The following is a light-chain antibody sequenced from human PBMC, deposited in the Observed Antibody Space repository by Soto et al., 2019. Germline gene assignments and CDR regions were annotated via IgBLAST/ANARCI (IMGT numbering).Light chain of an antibody. J-gene: IGKJ5*01. CDR2: LGS. CDR3: MQALQTPIT. V-gene: IGKV2-28*01. CDR1: QSLLHKNGYNY. Sequence: DIVMTQSPLSLPVTPGEPASISCRSSQSLLHKNGYNYLEWYLQKPGQSPQLLIYLGSNRASGVHDRFSGSGSGTDFTLKIRRVEAEDFGVYYCMQALQTPITFGQGTRLEIK.